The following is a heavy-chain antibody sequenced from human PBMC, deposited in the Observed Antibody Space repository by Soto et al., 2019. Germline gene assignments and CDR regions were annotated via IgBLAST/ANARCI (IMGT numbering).Heavy chain of an antibody. D-gene: IGHD3-3*01. J-gene: IGHJ6*02. CDR2: INPADSDT. CDR3: ARSTRITSVGVVPWYYYGLDV. V-gene: IGHV5-51*01. CDR1: GYSFTNYW. Sequence: GESLKISCKGSGYSFTNYWIGWVRQMLGKGLEWMGIINPADSDTRYSPSFQGQVTISADKSISTAYLQWSSLKASDTAMYYCARSTRITSVGVVPWYYYGLDVWGHGTTVTVYS.